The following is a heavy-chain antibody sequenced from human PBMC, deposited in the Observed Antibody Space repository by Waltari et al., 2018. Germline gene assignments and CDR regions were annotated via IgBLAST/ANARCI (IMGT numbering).Heavy chain of an antibody. CDR1: GYTFAAYV. V-gene: IGHV1-2*02. D-gene: IGHD3-10*01. Sequence: QVQLVQSGAEVTKPGASVKVSCKASGYTFAAYVLHWVRQAPGQGLECMGWINPNNGYTWYIEKFQGRVTMTRDMSINTVYMELSGLRSDDTAMYFCARDVEMGQYSGYFDYWGQGTLATVSS. CDR3: ARDVEMGQYSGYFDY. J-gene: IGHJ4*02. CDR2: INPNNGYT.